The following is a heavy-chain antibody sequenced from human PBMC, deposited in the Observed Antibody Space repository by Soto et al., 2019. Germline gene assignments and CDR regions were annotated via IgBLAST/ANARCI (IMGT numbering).Heavy chain of an antibody. CDR2: IWFDGSKE. D-gene: IGHD2-2*01. CDR1: GFTFTSYG. CDR3: ARGVPAGKGWFDS. Sequence: PGGSLRRSCEASGFTFTSYGMHWVGQAPGKGLEWVAVIWFDGSKEYYADSVKGRFNVSRDNSKNTVYLEMNSPRTVDTAVYYCARGVPAGKGWFDSWGQGTLVTVSS. V-gene: IGHV3-33*01. J-gene: IGHJ5*01.